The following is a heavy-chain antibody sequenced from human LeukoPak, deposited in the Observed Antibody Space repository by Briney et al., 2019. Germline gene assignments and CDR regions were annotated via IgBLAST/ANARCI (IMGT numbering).Heavy chain of an antibody. J-gene: IGHJ4*02. CDR3: ARMGYCSSTSCYRRGAFDY. D-gene: IGHD2-2*02. CDR2: IWHDGRNK. Sequence: RSLRLSCAASRFNFSSYGMHWVRQAPGKGLEWVADIWHDGRNKYYADSVKGRFTISRDNSKNTLYLQMNSLRAEDRAVYYCARMGYCSSTSCYRRGAFDYWGQGTLVTVSS. CDR1: RFNFSSYG. V-gene: IGHV3-33*01.